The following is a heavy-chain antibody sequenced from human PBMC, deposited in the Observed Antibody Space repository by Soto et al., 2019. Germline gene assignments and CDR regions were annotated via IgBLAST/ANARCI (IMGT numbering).Heavy chain of an antibody. D-gene: IGHD2-8*01. CDR2: IIPVFGTA. CDR3: ARERREMCNDV. Sequence: QVQLVQSGAEVKKPGSSVQVSCKASGGTFSSSAISWVRQAPGQGLEWMGAIIPVFGTAHYAQKFQGRVTITADKPTSTAYMELSRLRSENTAVYSGARERREMCNDVWGQGTTVLVAS. J-gene: IGHJ6*02. V-gene: IGHV1-69*06. CDR1: GGTFSSSA.